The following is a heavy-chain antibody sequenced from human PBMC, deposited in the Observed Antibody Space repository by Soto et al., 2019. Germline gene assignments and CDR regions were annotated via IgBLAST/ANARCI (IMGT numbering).Heavy chain of an antibody. CDR1: GGSISSSSYF. CDR2: IYYSGST. Sequence: QLQLQESGPGLVKPSETLSLTCTVSGGSISSSSYFWGWIRQPPGKGLEWIGSIYYSGSTYYNPSLKSRVTISVDTSKNQFSLKLSSVTAADTAVYSCARHACNGVDYWGQGTMCNVAS. V-gene: IGHV4-39*01. J-gene: IGHJ4*02. CDR3: ARHACNGVDY. D-gene: IGHD3-10*01.